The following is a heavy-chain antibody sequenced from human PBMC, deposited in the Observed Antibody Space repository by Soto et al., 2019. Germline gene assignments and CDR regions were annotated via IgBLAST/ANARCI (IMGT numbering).Heavy chain of an antibody. Sequence: GGSLRLSCAASGFTFSDHYMDWVRQAPGKGLEWVGRTRNKANSYTTEYAASVKGRFTISRDDSKNSLYLQMNSLKTEDTAVYYCARGALMIDAFDIWGQGTMVTVSS. D-gene: IGHD3-16*01. CDR1: GFTFSDHY. CDR2: TRNKANSYTT. J-gene: IGHJ3*02. V-gene: IGHV3-72*01. CDR3: ARGALMIDAFDI.